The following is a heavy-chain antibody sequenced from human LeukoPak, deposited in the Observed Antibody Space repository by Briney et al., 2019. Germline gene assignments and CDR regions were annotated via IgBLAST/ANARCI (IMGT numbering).Heavy chain of an antibody. J-gene: IGHJ4*02. D-gene: IGHD3-10*01. CDR3: AKEYDSGGYGANFDY. CDR1: GFTFSNYG. V-gene: IGHV3-30*02. CDR2: IWYDGSNR. Sequence: PGGSLRLSCAASGFTFSNYGMHWVRQAPGKGLEWVTVIWYDGSNRYYADSVKGRFTISRDNSRNTMYLQMNSLRAEDTAVYYCAKEYDSGGYGANFDYWGQGTLVTVSS.